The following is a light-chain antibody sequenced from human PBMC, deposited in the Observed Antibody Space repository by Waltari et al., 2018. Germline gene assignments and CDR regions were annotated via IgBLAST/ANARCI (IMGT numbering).Light chain of an antibody. CDR2: DAS. V-gene: IGKV3D-15*01. Sequence: EIVLTHSPATLAVTPGDRATLPRWASQSSRSPLAWSQQKPGQDPRLRIYDASTRATGIPVRFSGSGSGTYFTLTISSLQSEDFAVYYCQQYTNWPLTFGGGTKVEI. CDR3: QQYTNWPLT. CDR1: QSSRSP. J-gene: IGKJ4*01.